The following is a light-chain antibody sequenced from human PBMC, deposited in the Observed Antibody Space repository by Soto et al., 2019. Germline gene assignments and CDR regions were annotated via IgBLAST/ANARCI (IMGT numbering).Light chain of an antibody. Sequence: QSALTQPPSASGSPGQSITISCTGTSSDVGKYNYVSWYQQYPGKAPKLLIYEVTKRPSGVPDRFSGSKSGNTASLTVSGLQTEDEADYYCRSYAGSDNFVFGGGTKLT. CDR1: SSDVGKYNY. J-gene: IGLJ3*02. CDR3: RSYAGSDNFV. V-gene: IGLV2-8*01. CDR2: EVT.